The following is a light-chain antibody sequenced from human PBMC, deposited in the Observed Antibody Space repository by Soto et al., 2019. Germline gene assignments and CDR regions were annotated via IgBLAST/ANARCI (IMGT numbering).Light chain of an antibody. CDR1: SSNIGAGYD. CDR2: GNS. J-gene: IGLJ1*01. CDR3: QSYDSSLSGSYV. V-gene: IGLV1-40*01. Sequence: QSVVTQPPSVSGAPGQRVTISCTGSSSNIGAGYDVHWYQQLPGTAPKLLIYGNSNRPSGVPDRFSGSKSGTSASLAITRLQAEDEADYYCQSYDSSLSGSYVFVTGTKVTVL.